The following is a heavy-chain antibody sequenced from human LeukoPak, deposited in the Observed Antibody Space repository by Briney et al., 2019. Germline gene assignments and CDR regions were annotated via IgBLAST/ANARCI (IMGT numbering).Heavy chain of an antibody. CDR1: GYSFTSYW. CDR3: ARHGYCRGGSCYFGWFDP. D-gene: IGHD2-15*01. Sequence: GESLKISCKGSGYSFTSYWIGWVRQMPGKGLEWMGIIYPGDSDTRYSPSFQGQVTSSADKSISTAYLQWSSLKASDTAMYYCARHGYCRGGSCYFGWFDPWGQGTLVTVSS. J-gene: IGHJ5*02. CDR2: IYPGDSDT. V-gene: IGHV5-51*01.